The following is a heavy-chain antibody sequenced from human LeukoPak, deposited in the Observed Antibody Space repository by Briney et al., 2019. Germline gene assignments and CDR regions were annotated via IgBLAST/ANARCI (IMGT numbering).Heavy chain of an antibody. CDR3: ARHIGNSGGGYFDY. CDR2: IYYSGST. J-gene: IGHJ4*02. CDR1: GGSISSYY. V-gene: IGHV4-59*08. D-gene: IGHD4-23*01. Sequence: SETLSLTCTVSGGSISSYYWSWIRQPPGKGLEWIGYIYYSGSTNYNPSLKSRVTISVDTSKNQFSLKLSSVTAADTAVYYCARHIGNSGGGYFDYWGQGTLVTVSS.